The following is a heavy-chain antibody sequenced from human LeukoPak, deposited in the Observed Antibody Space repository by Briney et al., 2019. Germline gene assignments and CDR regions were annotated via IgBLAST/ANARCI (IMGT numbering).Heavy chain of an antibody. J-gene: IGHJ6*02. V-gene: IGHV1-69*02. Sequence: SVKVSCKASGGTFSSYTISWVRQAPGQGLEWMGRIIPILGIANYAQKFQGRVTITADKSTSTAYMALSSLGSEDTAVYYCARVMGHSGYERYYYYGMDVWGQGTTVTVSS. CDR2: IIPILGIA. CDR1: GGTFSSYT. CDR3: ARVMGHSGYERYYYYGMDV. D-gene: IGHD5-12*01.